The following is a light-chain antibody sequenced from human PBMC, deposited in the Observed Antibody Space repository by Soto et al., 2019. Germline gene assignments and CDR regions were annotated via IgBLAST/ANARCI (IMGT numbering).Light chain of an antibody. V-gene: IGLV1-44*01. CDR2: SNN. CDR3: AAWDDSLSGRYV. Sequence: QSVPTQPPSASGTPGQRVTISCSGSNSNIGNNYVNWYQHVPGTAPKLLIHSNNERPSGVPDRFSASKSGTSASLAISGLQSEDEADYYCAAWDDSLSGRYVFGTGTKVTVL. CDR1: NSNIGNNY. J-gene: IGLJ1*01.